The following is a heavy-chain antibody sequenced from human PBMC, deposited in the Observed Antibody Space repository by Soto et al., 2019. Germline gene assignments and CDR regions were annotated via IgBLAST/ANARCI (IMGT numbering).Heavy chain of an antibody. CDR2: IISSSTYI. CDR3: ARAEYGGAFDI. CDR1: GFTFRHYT. D-gene: IGHD4-17*01. V-gene: IGHV3-21*06. J-gene: IGHJ3*02. Sequence: GGSLRLSCAASGFTFRHYTLNWVRQAPGKGLEWVSSIISSSTYIDYSDSVKGRFTISRDNAENSLYLQMNSLRVEDTAVYYCARAEYGGAFDIWGQGTLVTVSS.